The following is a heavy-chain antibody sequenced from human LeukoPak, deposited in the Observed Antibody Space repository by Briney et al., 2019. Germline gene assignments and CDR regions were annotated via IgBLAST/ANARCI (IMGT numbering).Heavy chain of an antibody. Sequence: GGSLRLSCAASGFTFSSYSMNWVRQAPGKGLEWVSSISSSSSYIYYADSVKGRFTISRDNAKNSLYLQMSSLRAEDTAVYYCARGEYSSSAWFDPWGQGTLVTVSS. D-gene: IGHD6-6*01. CDR2: ISSSSSYI. CDR1: GFTFSSYS. V-gene: IGHV3-21*01. CDR3: ARGEYSSSAWFDP. J-gene: IGHJ5*02.